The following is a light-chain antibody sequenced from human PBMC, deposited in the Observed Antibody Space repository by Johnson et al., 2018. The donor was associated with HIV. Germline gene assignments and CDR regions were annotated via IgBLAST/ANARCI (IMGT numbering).Light chain of an antibody. J-gene: IGLJ1*01. V-gene: IGLV1-51*01. CDR3: GTWDISLSAGGV. Sequence: QSVLTQPPSVSAAPGQKVTISCSGSSSNIGNNYVSWYQQLPGTAPKLLIYDNNKRPSGIPDRFSGSKSGTSATLGITRLQTGDEADYYCGTWDISLSAGGVFWPGTKVTVL. CDR2: DNN. CDR1: SSNIGNNY.